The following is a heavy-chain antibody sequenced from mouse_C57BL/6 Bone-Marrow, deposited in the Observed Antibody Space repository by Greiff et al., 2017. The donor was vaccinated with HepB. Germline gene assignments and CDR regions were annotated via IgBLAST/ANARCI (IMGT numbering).Heavy chain of an antibody. D-gene: IGHD1-1*01. CDR3: ARGYYYGSSY. J-gene: IGHJ2*01. V-gene: IGHV5-17*01. CDR2: ISSGSSTI. CDR1: GFTFSDYG. Sequence: EVKLVESGGGLVKPGGSLKLSCAASGFTFSDYGMHWVRQAPEKGLEWVAYISSGSSTIYYADTVKGRFTISRDNAKNTLFLQVTSLRSEDTAMYCCARGYYYGSSYWGQGTTLTVSS.